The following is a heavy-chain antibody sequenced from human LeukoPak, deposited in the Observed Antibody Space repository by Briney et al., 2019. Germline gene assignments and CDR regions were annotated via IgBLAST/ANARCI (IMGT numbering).Heavy chain of an antibody. CDR1: GYTFTGYY. CDR2: INPNSGGT. CDR3: ARDSSSWYVWFDP. J-gene: IGHJ5*02. D-gene: IGHD6-13*01. V-gene: IGHV1-2*02. Sequence: ASVKVSCKASGYTFTGYYMHWVRQAPGQRLEGMGWINPNSGGTNYAQKFQGRVTMTRDTSISTAYMELSRLRSDDTAVYYCARDSSSWYVWFDPWGQGTLVTVSS.